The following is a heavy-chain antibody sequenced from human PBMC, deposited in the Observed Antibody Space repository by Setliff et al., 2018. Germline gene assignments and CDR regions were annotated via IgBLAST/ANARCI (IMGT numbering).Heavy chain of an antibody. CDR2: ISAYHGNT. J-gene: IGHJ6*03. CDR1: GYTFTSYG. CDR3: ARVKVIVGVTPRTYYMDV. D-gene: IGHD1-26*01. V-gene: IGHV1-18*01. Sequence: GSSVKVSCKASGYTFTSYGISWVRQAPGQGLEWMGWISAYHGNTNYAQKLQGRVPIATDTSTRTTYMELSSLRAEDTAVYYCARVKVIVGVTPRTYYMDVWGKGTTVTVSS.